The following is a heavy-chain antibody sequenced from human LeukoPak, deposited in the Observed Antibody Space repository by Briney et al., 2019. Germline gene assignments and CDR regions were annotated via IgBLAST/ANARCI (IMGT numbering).Heavy chain of an antibody. V-gene: IGHV6-1*01. CDR3: ARDRGIAAAGSLDY. J-gene: IGHJ4*02. D-gene: IGHD6-13*01. CDR1: GDSVSSNSAA. CDR2: TYYRSKWYN. Sequence: SQTLSLTCAISGDSVSSNSAAWNWIRQSASRGLEWLGRTYYRSKWYNDYAVSVKSRITINPDTSKNQFSLQLNSVTPEDTAVYYCARDRGIAAAGSLDYWGQGTLVTVSS.